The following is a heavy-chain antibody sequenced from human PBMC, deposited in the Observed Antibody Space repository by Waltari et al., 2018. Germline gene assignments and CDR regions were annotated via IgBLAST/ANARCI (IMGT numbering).Heavy chain of an antibody. CDR3: ARGERFLEWLLSLDY. CDR1: GYTFTGYY. CDR2: INPNSGGT. D-gene: IGHD3-3*01. J-gene: IGHJ4*02. V-gene: IGHV1-2*02. Sequence: QVQLVQSGAEVKKPGASVKVSCKASGYTFTGYYMHWARQAPGQGLEWTGWINPNSGGTNYAQKFQGRVTMTRDTSISTAYMELSRLRSDDTAVYYCARGERFLEWLLSLDYWGQGTLVTVSS.